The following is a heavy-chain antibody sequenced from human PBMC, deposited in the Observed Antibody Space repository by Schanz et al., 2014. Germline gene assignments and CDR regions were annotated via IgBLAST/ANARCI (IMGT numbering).Heavy chain of an antibody. Sequence: QVQLVQSGAEVKKPGSPVKVSCKSSGGTFSSYAISWVRQAPGQGLEWMGRIIPILGIATYAQKFQGRLTITADKATSTAYRELSSLRSEDTAMYYCARGPAQGYSYGHNIGAYYYGMDVWGQGTTVTVSS. V-gene: IGHV1-69*04. CDR1: GGTFSSYA. J-gene: IGHJ6*02. D-gene: IGHD5-18*01. CDR3: ARGPAQGYSYGHNIGAYYYGMDV. CDR2: IIPILGIA.